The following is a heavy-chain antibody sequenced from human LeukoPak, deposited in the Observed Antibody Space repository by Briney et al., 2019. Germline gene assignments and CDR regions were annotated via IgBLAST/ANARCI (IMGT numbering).Heavy chain of an antibody. V-gene: IGHV4-59*08. J-gene: IGHJ3*02. D-gene: IGHD3-10*01. CDR1: GGSIGDYY. Sequence: SETLSLTCIVTGGSIGDYYWSWLRPAPGRGLEWIAYMHYSGIQNYNPSLKSRATVSIATSINQFSLRVDSVTAADTAVYYCARHGGSAFYFHHQRAFDIWGQGTVVTVSS. CDR2: MHYSGIQ. CDR3: ARHGGSAFYFHHQRAFDI.